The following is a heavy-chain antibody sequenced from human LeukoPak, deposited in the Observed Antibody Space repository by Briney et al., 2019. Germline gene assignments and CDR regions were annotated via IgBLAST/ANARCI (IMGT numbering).Heavy chain of an antibody. CDR2: IKEDGSDK. D-gene: IGHD2-15*01. J-gene: IGHJ4*02. CDR1: GFSFSSYY. V-gene: IGHV3-7*01. CDR3: VRDRGYCSGGNCYTVLDY. Sequence: GGSLRLSCAASGFSFSSYYMTWVRQAPGKGLEWVAYIKEDGSDKNYVDSVKGRFTISRDNAKNSLYLQMNSLRAEDTAVYYCVRDRGYCSGGNCYTVLDYWGQGTLVTVSS.